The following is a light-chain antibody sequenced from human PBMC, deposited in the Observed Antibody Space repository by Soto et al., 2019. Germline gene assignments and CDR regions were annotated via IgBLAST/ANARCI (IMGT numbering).Light chain of an antibody. CDR2: AAS. CDR3: LQYGIPLWT. Sequence: EIALTQSPGTLSLSPGERATLSCRASQSVTANYLDWYQQKPGQAPRLLIYAASIGATGIPDRFSGSGSGTDFTLTISRLEPEDFAVYYCLQYGIPLWTFGQGTKVEIK. J-gene: IGKJ1*01. CDR1: QSVTANY. V-gene: IGKV3-20*01.